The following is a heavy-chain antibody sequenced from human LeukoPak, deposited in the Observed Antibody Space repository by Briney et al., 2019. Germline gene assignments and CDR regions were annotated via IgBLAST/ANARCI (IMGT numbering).Heavy chain of an antibody. CDR1: GYTLTELS. J-gene: IGHJ5*02. CDR3: ATTGYCSSTSCSNWFDP. Sequence: ASVKVPCKVSGYTLTELSMHWVRQAPGKGLEWMGGFDPEDGETIYAQKFQGRVTMTEDTSTDTAYMELSSLRSEDTAVYYCATTGYCSSTSCSNWFDPWGQGTLVTVSS. D-gene: IGHD2-2*01. CDR2: FDPEDGET. V-gene: IGHV1-24*01.